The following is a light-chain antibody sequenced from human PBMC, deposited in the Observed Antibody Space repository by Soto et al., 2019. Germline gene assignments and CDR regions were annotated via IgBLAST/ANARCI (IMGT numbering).Light chain of an antibody. CDR1: PSISSSY. CDR2: GAS. V-gene: IGKV3-20*01. CDR3: QQYGSSPT. Sequence: EIVLTQSPGTLSLSPGERATLSCRASPSISSSYLAWYQQKPGQAPRLLIHGASSRATGIPDRFSGSGSGTDFTLTISRLEPEDFAVYYCQQYGSSPTFGQGTKVEIK. J-gene: IGKJ1*01.